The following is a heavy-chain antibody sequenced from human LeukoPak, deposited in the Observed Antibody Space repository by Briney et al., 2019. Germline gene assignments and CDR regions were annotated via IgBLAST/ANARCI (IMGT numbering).Heavy chain of an antibody. CDR1: GGSISSYY. J-gene: IGHJ5*02. V-gene: IGHV4-4*07. Sequence: SETLSLTCTVSGGSISSYYWSWIRQPAGQGLEWIGRIYTSGSTNYNPSLKSRVTMSVDTSKNQFSLKLSSVTAADTAVYYCARDTWRRDWFDPWGQGTLVTVSS. CDR3: ARDTWRRDWFDP. D-gene: IGHD2/OR15-2a*01. CDR2: IYTSGST.